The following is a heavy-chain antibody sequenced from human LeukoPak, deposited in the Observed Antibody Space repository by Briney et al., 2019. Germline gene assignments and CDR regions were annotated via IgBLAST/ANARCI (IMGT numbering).Heavy chain of an antibody. Sequence: PGGSLRLSCAAAGFTVSTSFMSWVRQAPGKGLEWVSVIYSGGSTYYADSVKGRFTISRDNSKNTLYLQMNSLRAEDTAVYYCARDGVDDSFEYWGQGTLVTVSS. CDR2: IYSGGST. J-gene: IGHJ4*02. V-gene: IGHV3-53*01. D-gene: IGHD3-3*01. CDR3: ARDGVDDSFEY. CDR1: GFTVSTSF.